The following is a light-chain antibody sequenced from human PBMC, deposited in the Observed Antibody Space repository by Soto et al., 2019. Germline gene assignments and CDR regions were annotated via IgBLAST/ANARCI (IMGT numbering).Light chain of an antibody. J-gene: IGLJ1*01. CDR1: ISDVGGYNY. V-gene: IGLV2-14*03. CDR2: DVS. CDR3: SSYTSSSTYV. Sequence: QSVLTQPASVSGSPGQSLTIYCTGTISDVGGYNYVSWYQQHPGKAPKLMIYDVSNRPSGVSNRFSGSKSGNTASLTISGLQAEDEADYYCSSYTSSSTYVFGTGTKVTVL.